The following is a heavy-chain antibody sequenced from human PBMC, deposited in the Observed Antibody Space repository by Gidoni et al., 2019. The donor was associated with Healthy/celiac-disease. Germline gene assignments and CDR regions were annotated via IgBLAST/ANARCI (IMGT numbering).Heavy chain of an antibody. Sequence: QVQLVQSGAEVKKPGSSVKVSCKASGGTSSSYAISWVRQAPGQGLEWLGGLHPIFGTANYAQKFQGRVTITADESTSTAYMELSSLRSEDTAVYYCARGHDYGDYNFDYWGQGTLVTVSS. V-gene: IGHV1-69*01. CDR3: ARGHDYGDYNFDY. D-gene: IGHD4-17*01. CDR2: LHPIFGTA. CDR1: GGTSSSYA. J-gene: IGHJ4*02.